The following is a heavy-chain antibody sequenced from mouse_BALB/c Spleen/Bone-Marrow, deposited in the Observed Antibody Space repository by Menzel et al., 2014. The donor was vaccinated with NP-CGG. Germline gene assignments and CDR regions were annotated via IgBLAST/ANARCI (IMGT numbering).Heavy chain of an antibody. J-gene: IGHJ1*01. V-gene: IGHV5-17*02. Sequence: DVKLVESGGGLVQPGGSRKLSCAASGFTFSSFGMHWVRRAPEKGLEWVAYISSGSSTIYYADTVKGRFTISRDNPKNTLFLQMTSLRSEDTAMYYCARYYGNYSGYFDVWGAGTTVTVSS. CDR1: GFTFSSFG. CDR3: ARYYGNYSGYFDV. D-gene: IGHD2-1*01. CDR2: ISSGSSTI.